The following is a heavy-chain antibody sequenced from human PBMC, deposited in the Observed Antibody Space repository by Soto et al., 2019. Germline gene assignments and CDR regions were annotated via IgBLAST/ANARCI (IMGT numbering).Heavy chain of an antibody. V-gene: IGHV3-23*01. CDR3: AKDLEAGFDP. CDR2: ISGSGGST. Sequence: GWLRLGSSEGGWTIWIYAVGGVRQAPGKGLEWVSAISGSGGSTYYADSVKGRFTISRDNPKNTLYLQMNSLRAEDTAVYYCAKDLEAGFDPWGQGTLVTVYS. J-gene: IGHJ5*02. CDR1: GWTIWIYA.